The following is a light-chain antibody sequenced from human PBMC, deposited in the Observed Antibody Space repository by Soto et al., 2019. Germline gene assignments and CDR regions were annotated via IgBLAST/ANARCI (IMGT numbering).Light chain of an antibody. J-gene: IGLJ3*02. Sequence: QSVLTQTPSASGTPGQTVTIYCSGSRSNIGNNSVIWYQQFPGPAPKLLIDNNNHRPSGVPDRFSGSKSGTSAALAISGLQAEDEADYYSAKLDDSLNARGVFGGGTKLTVL. CDR1: RSNIGNNS. CDR3: AKLDDSLNARGV. CDR2: NNN. V-gene: IGLV1-44*01.